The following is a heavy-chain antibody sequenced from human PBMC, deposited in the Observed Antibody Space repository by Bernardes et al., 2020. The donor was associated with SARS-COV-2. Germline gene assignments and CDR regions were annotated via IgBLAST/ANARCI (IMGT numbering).Heavy chain of an antibody. CDR2: IYTSGST. CDR1: GGSISRGSYY. Sequence: NLSPTCTVSGGSISRGSYYWSWLRQPAGKGLEWIGRIYTSGSTNYNPSLKSRVTISVDTSKNQFSLKLGSVTAADTAVYYCARSRVIALEPVDYSYYGMDVWGQGTTVTVSS. D-gene: IGHD2-21*01. V-gene: IGHV4-61*02. CDR3: ARSRVIALEPVDYSYYGMDV. J-gene: IGHJ6*02.